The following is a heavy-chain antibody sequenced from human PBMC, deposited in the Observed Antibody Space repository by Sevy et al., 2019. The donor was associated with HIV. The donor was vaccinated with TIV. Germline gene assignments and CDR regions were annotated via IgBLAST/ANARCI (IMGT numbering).Heavy chain of an antibody. Sequence: GGSLRLSCAASGFTFSSYAMSWVRQAPGKGLEWVSAISGSGGSTYYADSVKGRFTISRDNSKNTLYLQMNSLRAEDTAVYYCAKLMDVYYDILTGYYNPYSYYGMDVWGQGTTVTVSS. J-gene: IGHJ6*02. D-gene: IGHD3-9*01. V-gene: IGHV3-23*01. CDR3: AKLMDVYYDILTGYYNPYSYYGMDV. CDR1: GFTFSSYA. CDR2: ISGSGGST.